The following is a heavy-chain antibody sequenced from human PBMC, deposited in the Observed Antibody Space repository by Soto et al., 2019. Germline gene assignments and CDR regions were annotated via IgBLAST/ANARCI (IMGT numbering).Heavy chain of an antibody. CDR3: ARYGDYVFEY. D-gene: IGHD4-17*01. V-gene: IGHV3-30-3*01. Sequence: QVQLVESGGGVVQPGRSLRLSCAASGFTFSSYAMHWVRQAPGKGLEWVAVISYDGSNKYYADSVKGRFTISRDNSKNTLYLQMNSLRAEDTAVYYCARYGDYVFEYWGQGTLVTVSS. CDR2: ISYDGSNK. J-gene: IGHJ4*02. CDR1: GFTFSSYA.